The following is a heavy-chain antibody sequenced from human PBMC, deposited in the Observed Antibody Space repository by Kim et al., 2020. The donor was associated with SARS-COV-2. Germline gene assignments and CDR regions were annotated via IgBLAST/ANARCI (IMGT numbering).Heavy chain of an antibody. Sequence: SETLSLTCTVSGGSMSSYYWSWIRQPPGKGLEWIGYIYSSGSTNYNPSLKSRVTISVEKSKNQFSLMLSSVTAADTAVYYCARRGDSSGWYGDAFDIWGQGTMVTVSS. CDR3: ARRGDSSGWYGDAFDI. CDR2: IYSSGST. D-gene: IGHD6-19*01. CDR1: GGSMSSYY. V-gene: IGHV4-59*08. J-gene: IGHJ3*02.